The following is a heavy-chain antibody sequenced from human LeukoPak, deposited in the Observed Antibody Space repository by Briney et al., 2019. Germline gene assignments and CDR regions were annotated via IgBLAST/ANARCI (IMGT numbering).Heavy chain of an antibody. D-gene: IGHD3-10*01. CDR2: ISSSSSYI. V-gene: IGHV3-21*01. CDR3: ARVRVGAYDFEY. Sequence: GGSLRLSCAASGFTFSTYSMNWVRQAPGKGLEWVSSISSSSSYIYYADSVKGRFTISRDNAKNTLYLQMNSLRAEDTAVYYCARVRVGAYDFEYWGQGTLVTVSS. J-gene: IGHJ4*02. CDR1: GFTFSTYS.